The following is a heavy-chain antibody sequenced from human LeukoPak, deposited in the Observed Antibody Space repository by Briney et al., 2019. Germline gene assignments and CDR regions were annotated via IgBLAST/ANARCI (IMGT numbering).Heavy chain of an antibody. V-gene: IGHV1-18*01. CDR3: ARAYDYVWGSYRYCSFEY. J-gene: IGHJ4*02. Sequence: ASVKVSCKASGYTFTSCGISWVRQAPGQGLEWMGWISAYNGNTNYAQKLQGRVTMTTDTSTSTAYMELRSLRSDDTAVYYCARAYDYVWGSYRYCSFEYWGQGTLVTVSS. D-gene: IGHD3-16*02. CDR1: GYTFTSCG. CDR2: ISAYNGNT.